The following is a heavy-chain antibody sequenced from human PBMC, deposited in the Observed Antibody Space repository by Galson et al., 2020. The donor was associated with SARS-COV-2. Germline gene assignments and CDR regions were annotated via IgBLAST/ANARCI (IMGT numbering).Heavy chain of an antibody. D-gene: IGHD2-15*01. CDR3: ARGEGFCSGGSCYSNY. CDR2: IYPGDSDT. J-gene: IGHJ4*02. V-gene: IGHV5-51*01. CDR1: GYSFTSYW. Sequence: GESLKISCKGSGYSFTSYWIGWVRQMPGKGLEWMGIIYPGDSDTRYSPSFQGQVPISADKSISTAYLQWSRLKASDTAMYYCARGEGFCSGGSCYSNYWGQGTLVTVSS.